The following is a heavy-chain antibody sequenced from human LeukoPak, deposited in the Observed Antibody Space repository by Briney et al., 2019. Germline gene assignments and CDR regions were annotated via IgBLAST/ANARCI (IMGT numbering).Heavy chain of an antibody. V-gene: IGHV3-74*01. D-gene: IGHD2-8*01. CDR3: ASRVGMYFAFDI. Sequence: GGSLRLSCAATGFTFSSYWMHWVSHAPGKGLVWVSRINEDGSTTGYADFVKGRFTISRDNAKNTLYLQLSSLRAEDTAVYYCASRVGMYFAFDIWGQGTMVTVSS. CDR2: INEDGSTT. CDR1: GFTFSSYW. J-gene: IGHJ3*02.